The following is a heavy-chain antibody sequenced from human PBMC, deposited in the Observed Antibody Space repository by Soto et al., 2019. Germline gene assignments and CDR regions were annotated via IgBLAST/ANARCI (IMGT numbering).Heavy chain of an antibody. D-gene: IGHD1-1*01. Sequence: GGSLRLSCAASGFTFSDYYMSWIRQAPGKGLEWVSYISSSGSTIYYADSVKGRFTISRDNAKNSLYLQMNSLRAEDTAVYYCASVARQGGTTLVNYYYYMDVWGKGTTVTVSS. CDR3: ASVARQGGTTLVNYYYYMDV. CDR1: GFTFSDYY. CDR2: ISSSGSTI. J-gene: IGHJ6*03. V-gene: IGHV3-11*01.